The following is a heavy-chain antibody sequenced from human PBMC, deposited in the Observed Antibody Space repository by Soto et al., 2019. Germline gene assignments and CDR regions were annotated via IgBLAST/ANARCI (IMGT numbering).Heavy chain of an antibody. J-gene: IGHJ5*02. V-gene: IGHV1-69*01. Sequence: QVQLVQSGAEVKKPGSSVKVSCKASGGTFSSYAISWVRQAPGQGLEWMGGIIPIFGTANYAQKFQGRVTITADESTSTAYMELSSLRSEDTAVYYCARENRYSYGLERSNWFDPWGQGPLVTVSS. CDR3: ARENRYSYGLERSNWFDP. CDR1: GGTFSSYA. D-gene: IGHD5-18*01. CDR2: IIPIFGTA.